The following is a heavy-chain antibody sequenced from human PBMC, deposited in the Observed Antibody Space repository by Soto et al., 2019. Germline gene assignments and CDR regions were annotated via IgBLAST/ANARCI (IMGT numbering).Heavy chain of an antibody. CDR3: VKDDGGNPSTEPH. Sequence: EVQLQESGGGLVRPGGSLRLSCAASGITIRNYPMSWAGQAPGKGLDWVSGISGSGDRTYYADSAKGRFTISKDFSKNSLSLQLDSLRVEDTAVYFCVKDDGGNPSTEPHWGQGTLVTVSS. J-gene: IGHJ4*02. D-gene: IGHD2-15*01. V-gene: IGHV3-23*01. CDR2: ISGSGDRT. CDR1: GITIRNYP.